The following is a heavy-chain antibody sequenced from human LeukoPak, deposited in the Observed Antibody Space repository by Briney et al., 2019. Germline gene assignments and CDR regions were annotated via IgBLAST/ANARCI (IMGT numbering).Heavy chain of an antibody. CDR1: GFTFSSYA. J-gene: IGHJ3*02. CDR3: ARGGSYLSAFDI. V-gene: IGHV3-23*01. CDR2: ISGSGGNT. Sequence: GGSLRLSCAASGFTFSSYAMNWVRQAPGKGLEWVSAISGSGGNTYYADSVKGRFTISRDNSKNTLYLQMNSLRAEDTAVYYCARGGSYLSAFDIWGQGTMVTVSS. D-gene: IGHD1-26*01.